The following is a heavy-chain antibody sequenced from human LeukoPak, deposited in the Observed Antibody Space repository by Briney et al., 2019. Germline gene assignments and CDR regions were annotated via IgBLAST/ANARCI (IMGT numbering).Heavy chain of an antibody. Sequence: AGGSLKLSCAASGFTFSGSAIHWVRQASGKGLEWVGRIRSTANGYATAYAASVKGRFTISRDDSKNTAYLQMDSLKTEDTAVYYCTGNYYGSGSYADFDYWGQGTLVTVSS. CDR1: GFTFSGSA. V-gene: IGHV3-73*01. CDR3: TGNYYGSGSYADFDY. J-gene: IGHJ4*02. CDR2: IRSTANGYAT. D-gene: IGHD3-10*01.